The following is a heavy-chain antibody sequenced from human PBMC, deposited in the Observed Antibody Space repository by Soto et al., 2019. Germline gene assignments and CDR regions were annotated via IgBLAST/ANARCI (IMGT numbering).Heavy chain of an antibody. CDR3: ASSLTAAGDYYYYGLDV. V-gene: IGHV1-2*02. D-gene: IGHD6-13*01. CDR2: INPNSGGT. J-gene: IGHJ6*02. CDR1: GYTFTGYY. Sequence: ASVRVSCKTSGYTFTGYYMHWVRQAPGQGLEWMGWINPNSGGTNYAQKFQGRVTMTRDTSINTAYMELSRLRSDDTAVYYCASSLTAAGDYYYYGLDVWGQGTTVTGS.